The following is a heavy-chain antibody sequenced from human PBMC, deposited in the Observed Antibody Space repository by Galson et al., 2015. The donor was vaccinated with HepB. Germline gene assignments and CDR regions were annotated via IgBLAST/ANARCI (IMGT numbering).Heavy chain of an antibody. D-gene: IGHD3-9*01. J-gene: IGHJ6*02. Sequence: SLRLSCAASGFTFSSYWMSWVRQAPGKGLEWVANIKQDGSEKYYVDSVKGRFTISRDNAKNSLYLQMNSLRAEDTAVYYCASGPQHSGPFDWLLIDYYYGMDVWGQGTTVTVSS. V-gene: IGHV3-7*03. CDR3: ASGPQHSGPFDWLLIDYYYGMDV. CDR1: GFTFSSYW. CDR2: IKQDGSEK.